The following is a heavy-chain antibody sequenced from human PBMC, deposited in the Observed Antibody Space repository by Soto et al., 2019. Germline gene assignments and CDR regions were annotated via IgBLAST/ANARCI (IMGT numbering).Heavy chain of an antibody. Sequence: GGSLRLSCAASGFPFCRYAMHWVRQAPGKGLGWVAVISYDGSNIYYADSVKGRFTISRDNSKNTLYLQMNSLRAEDTAVYYCARESVGDIYFDHWGQGTLVTVSS. V-gene: IGHV3-30-3*01. J-gene: IGHJ4*02. D-gene: IGHD1-26*01. CDR2: ISYDGSNI. CDR1: GFPFCRYA. CDR3: ARESVGDIYFDH.